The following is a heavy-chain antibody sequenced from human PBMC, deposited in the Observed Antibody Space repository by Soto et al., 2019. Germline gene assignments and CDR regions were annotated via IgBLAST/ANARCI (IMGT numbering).Heavy chain of an antibody. Sequence: KPSETLSLTCTVSGGSISSGGYYWSWIRQHPGKGLEWIGYIYYSGSTYYNPSLKSRVTISVDTSKNQFSLKLSSVTAADTAVYYCARLRKEYAHYYYGMDVWGQGTTVTVSS. D-gene: IGHD2-2*01. CDR3: ARLRKEYAHYYYGMDV. J-gene: IGHJ6*02. CDR1: GGSISSGGYY. CDR2: IYYSGST. V-gene: IGHV4-31*03.